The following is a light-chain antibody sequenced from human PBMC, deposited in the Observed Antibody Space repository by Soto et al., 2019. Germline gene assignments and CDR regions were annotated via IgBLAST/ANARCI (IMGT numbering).Light chain of an antibody. CDR1: SSNIGAGYD. CDR2: TNS. V-gene: IGLV1-40*01. CDR3: QSYDSSLSALV. J-gene: IGLJ3*02. Sequence: QSVLTQPPSVSGAPGQWVTISCAGTSSNIGAGYDVHWYQQVPGTAPKLLIYTNSNRPSGVPDRFSGSKSGTSASLAITGLQAAHEADYYCQSYDSSLSALVFGGGTKLTVL.